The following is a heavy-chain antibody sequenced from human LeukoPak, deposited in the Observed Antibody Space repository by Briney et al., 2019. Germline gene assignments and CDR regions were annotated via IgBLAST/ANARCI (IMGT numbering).Heavy chain of an antibody. J-gene: IGHJ4*02. V-gene: IGHV3-23*01. Sequence: PGGSLRLSCAASAFTFRSHGMTWVRQAPGKGLEWVSAISGSGANTYYADSAKGRLTISRDNSKNTLYLQINSLRAEDTALYYCAKPGPAGYSSAWADYWGQGTLVIVSS. CDR3: AKPGPAGYSSAWADY. D-gene: IGHD6-19*01. CDR1: AFTFRSHG. CDR2: ISGSGANT.